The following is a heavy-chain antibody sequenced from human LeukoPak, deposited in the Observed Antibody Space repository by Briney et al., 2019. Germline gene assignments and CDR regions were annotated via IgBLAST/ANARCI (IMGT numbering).Heavy chain of an antibody. CDR3: ARGGGLDV. CDR1: GFTFSSYW. D-gene: IGHD3-16*01. V-gene: IGHV3-7*03. J-gene: IGHJ6*02. CDR2: INHNGNVN. Sequence: PGGSLRLSCAASGFTFSSYWMNWARQAPGKGLEWVASINHNGNVNYYLDSVKGRFTISRDNAKTSLYLQMSNLRAEDTAVYFCARGGGLDVWGQGATVTVSS.